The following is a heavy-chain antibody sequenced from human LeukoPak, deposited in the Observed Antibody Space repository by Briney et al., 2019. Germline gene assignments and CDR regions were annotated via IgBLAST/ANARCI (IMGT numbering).Heavy chain of an antibody. J-gene: IGHJ4*02. CDR1: GYTFTGYD. Sequence: ASVKVSCKASGYTFTGYDMHWVRQAPGQGLEWMGWINPNSGGTNYAQKFQGRVTMTRDTSISTVYMELSSLRSEDTAVYYCARNGRDSGSYYFDYWGQGTLVTVSS. CDR2: INPNSGGT. V-gene: IGHV1-2*02. D-gene: IGHD1-26*01. CDR3: ARNGRDSGSYYFDY.